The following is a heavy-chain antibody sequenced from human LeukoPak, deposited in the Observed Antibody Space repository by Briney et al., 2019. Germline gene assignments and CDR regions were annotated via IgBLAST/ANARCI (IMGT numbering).Heavy chain of an antibody. CDR2: IDPSDSYT. V-gene: IGHV5-10-1*01. J-gene: IGHJ4*02. D-gene: IGHD6-13*01. CDR1: GYSFTSYW. Sequence: GESPRISCKGSGYSFTSYWISWVRQMPGKGLEWMGRIDPSDSYTNYSPSFQGHVTISADKSITTAYLQWSSLKASDTAMYYCARHFSSYSSSSRLAYWGQGTLVTVSS. CDR3: ARHFSSYSSSSRLAY.